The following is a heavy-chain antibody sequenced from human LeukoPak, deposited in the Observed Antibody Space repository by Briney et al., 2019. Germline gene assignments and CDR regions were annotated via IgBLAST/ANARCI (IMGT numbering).Heavy chain of an antibody. CDR1: GGSFSGYY. J-gene: IGHJ4*02. D-gene: IGHD4-17*01. Sequence: SQTLSLISAVYGGSFSGYYWSSIRQPPGKGLEWIGEINHSGSTNYNPSLKSRVTISVDTSKNQCSLKLSSVTAAHTAVYYCARGGSRTVTTAYWGQGTLVTVSS. CDR2: INHSGST. V-gene: IGHV4-34*01. CDR3: ARGGSRTVTTAY.